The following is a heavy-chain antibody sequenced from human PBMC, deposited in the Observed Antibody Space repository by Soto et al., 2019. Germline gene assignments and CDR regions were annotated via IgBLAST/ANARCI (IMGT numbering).Heavy chain of an antibody. CDR1: GGSFSSSA. V-gene: IGHV1-3*01. Sequence: QVQLVQSGAEVKKPGSSVKVSCKASGGSFSSSAISWVRQAPGQGLEWMGGINAGNGNTKYSQKFQGRVTITRDTSASTAYMELSSLRSEDTAVYYCARLYCTNGVCRGYYYGMDVWGQGTTVTVSS. CDR2: INAGNGNT. J-gene: IGHJ6*02. CDR3: ARLYCTNGVCRGYYYGMDV. D-gene: IGHD2-8*01.